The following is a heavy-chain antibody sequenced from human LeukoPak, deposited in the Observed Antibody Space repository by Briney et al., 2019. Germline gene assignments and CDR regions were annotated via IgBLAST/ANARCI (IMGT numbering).Heavy chain of an antibody. CDR2: IKQDGSEK. CDR3: ARSEIVATIGRY. V-gene: IGHV3-7*01. CDR1: GFTFSSYW. Sequence: GGSLRLSCAASGFTFSSYWVSWVRQAPGKGLEWVANIKQDGSEKYYVDSVKGRFTISRDNAKNSLYLQMNSLRAEDTAVYYCARSEIVATIGRYWGQGTLVTVSS. J-gene: IGHJ4*02. D-gene: IGHD5-12*01.